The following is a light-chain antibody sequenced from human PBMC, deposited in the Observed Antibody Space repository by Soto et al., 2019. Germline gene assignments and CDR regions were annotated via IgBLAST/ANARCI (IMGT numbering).Light chain of an antibody. V-gene: IGKV1-17*01. CDR1: QGIRKD. Sequence: DIQMTQSPSSLSASVGDRVTITCRASQGIRKDLGWYQQKPGKAPKGLIFAASSLQSGVPSRFSGSVAGTEFTLTISSLQPEDSATYYCLQHNRYPWTFGQGTKVEIK. CDR2: AAS. CDR3: LQHNRYPWT. J-gene: IGKJ1*01.